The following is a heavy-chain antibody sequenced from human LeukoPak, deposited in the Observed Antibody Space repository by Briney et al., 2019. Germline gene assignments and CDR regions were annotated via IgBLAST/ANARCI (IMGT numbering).Heavy chain of an antibody. D-gene: IGHD1-7*01. CDR1: GFTFSNYW. CDR3: ARDADWNYEDY. V-gene: IGHV3-7*01. CDR2: IKQDGSEK. J-gene: IGHJ4*02. Sequence: GGSLRLSCVASGFTFSNYWMSWVRQAPGKGLQWVANIKQDGSEKYYVDSVKGRFTISRDNAKKSLYLQMNSLRAEDTAVYYCARDADWNYEDYWGQGTLVTVSS.